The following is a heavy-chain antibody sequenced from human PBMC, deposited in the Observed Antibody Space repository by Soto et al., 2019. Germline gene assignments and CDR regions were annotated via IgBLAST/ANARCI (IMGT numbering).Heavy chain of an antibody. CDR1: GFTFSSYS. CDR2: ISSSSSYI. Sequence: NPVGSLRLSCAASGFTFSSYSMNWVRQAPGKGLEWVSSISSSSSYIYYADSVKGRFTISRDNAKSSLYLQMNSPRAEDTAVYYCASDYYDFWSGYYDYWGQGTLVTVSS. D-gene: IGHD3-3*01. J-gene: IGHJ4*02. V-gene: IGHV3-21*01. CDR3: ASDYYDFWSGYYDY.